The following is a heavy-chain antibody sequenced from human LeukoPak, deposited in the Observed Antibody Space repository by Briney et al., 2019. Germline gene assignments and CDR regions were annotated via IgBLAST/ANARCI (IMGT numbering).Heavy chain of an antibody. CDR1: GFTFSSYS. CDR3: AKDGFGYSTSPVFDY. V-gene: IGHV3-23*01. D-gene: IGHD6-6*01. CDR2: ISDSGGST. J-gene: IGHJ4*02. Sequence: GGSLRLSCAASGFTFSSYSMNWVRQAPGKGLEWVSTISDSGGSTYYADSVKGRFTISRDNSKNTLYLQMNSLRAEDTAVYYCAKDGFGYSTSPVFDYWGQGTLVTVSS.